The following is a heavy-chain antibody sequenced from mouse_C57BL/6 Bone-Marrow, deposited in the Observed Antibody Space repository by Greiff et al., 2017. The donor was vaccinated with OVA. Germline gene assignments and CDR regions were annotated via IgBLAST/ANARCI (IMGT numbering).Heavy chain of an antibody. J-gene: IGHJ2*01. CDR1: GFTFSSYA. D-gene: IGHD2-3*01. V-gene: IGHV5-9-1*02. CDR2: ISSGGDYI. Sequence: EVKLVESGEGLVKPGGSLKLSCAASGFTFSSYAMSWVRQTPEKRLEWVAYISSGGDYIYYADTVKGRFTISRDNARNTLYLQMSSLKSEDTAMYYCTSDNDGYSHFDDWGQGTTLTVSS. CDR3: TSDNDGYSHFDD.